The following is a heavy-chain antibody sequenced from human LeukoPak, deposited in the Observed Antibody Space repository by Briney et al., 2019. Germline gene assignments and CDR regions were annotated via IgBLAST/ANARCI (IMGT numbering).Heavy chain of an antibody. D-gene: IGHD2-15*01. Sequence: PSGTLSLTCAVSGGSISSSNWWSWVRQPPGKGLEWIGEIYHSGSTNYNPSLKSRVTISVDKSKNQFSLKLSSVTAADTAVYYCARGPVVVVAATYFDYWGQGTLVTVSS. J-gene: IGHJ4*02. CDR2: IYHSGST. V-gene: IGHV4-4*02. CDR3: ARGPVVVVAATYFDY. CDR1: GGSISSSNW.